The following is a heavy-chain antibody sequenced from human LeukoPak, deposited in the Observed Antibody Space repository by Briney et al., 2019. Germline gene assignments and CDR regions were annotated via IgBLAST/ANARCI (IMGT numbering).Heavy chain of an antibody. J-gene: IGHJ4*02. V-gene: IGHV3-74*01. D-gene: IGHD3-22*01. CDR3: TVDTDYFEGLGFPRPALNDY. CDR1: GFTSSSYW. CDR2: INSRGSST. Sequence: GGSLRLSCAASGFTSSSYWMHWVRQAPGKGLVRVSRINSRGSSTSYADSVKGRFTISRDNAKNTLYPQMNSLRAEDTAVYFCTVDTDYFEGLGFPRPALNDYWGQGTLVTVSS.